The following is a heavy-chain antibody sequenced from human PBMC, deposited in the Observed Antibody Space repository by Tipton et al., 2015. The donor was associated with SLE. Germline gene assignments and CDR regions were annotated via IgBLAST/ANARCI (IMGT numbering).Heavy chain of an antibody. J-gene: IGHJ4*02. D-gene: IGHD3-22*01. V-gene: IGHV4-39*07. CDR3: ARASTPNSYDCSGFYLSFYFDY. CDR2: IFYSGST. Sequence: TLSLTCTVSGDSISSSAYYWGWVRQPPGKGLEWIGTIFYSGSTYYNPSLESRVTISVDTSKNQFSLKLSPVTAADTAVYYCARASTPNSYDCSGFYLSFYFDYWGQGTQVTVSS. CDR1: GDSISSSAYY.